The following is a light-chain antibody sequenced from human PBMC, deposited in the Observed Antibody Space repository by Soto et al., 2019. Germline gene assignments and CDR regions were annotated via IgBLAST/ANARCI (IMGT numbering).Light chain of an antibody. V-gene: IGLV3-21*02. CDR2: DDS. CDR3: HVWDSSSAHYV. J-gene: IGLJ1*01. Sequence: SYELTQPPSVSVAPGQTARITCGGNNIGSKSVHWYQQKPGQAPVLVVYDDSDRPSGIPGRFSGSNSGNTATLTISRVEAGDEADNYCHVWDSSSAHYVFGTGTKVTVL. CDR1: NIGSKS.